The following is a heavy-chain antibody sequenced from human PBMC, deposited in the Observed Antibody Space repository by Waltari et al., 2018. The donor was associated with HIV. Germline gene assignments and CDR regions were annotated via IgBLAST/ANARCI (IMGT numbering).Heavy chain of an antibody. J-gene: IGHJ2*01. Sequence: QVQLQESGPGLVQPSQTLSLTCPVSSGSITSGNYYCSWIRQPAGKGLEWIGRVYTSGSTNYNPSLKNRVTISIDTSRNQFSLRLSSVAAADTAVYYCARALDYYESGSFPLWFFDVWGRGTLVTVSS. D-gene: IGHD3-10*01. CDR1: SGSITSGNYY. V-gene: IGHV4-61*02. CDR3: ARALDYYESGSFPLWFFDV. CDR2: VYTSGST.